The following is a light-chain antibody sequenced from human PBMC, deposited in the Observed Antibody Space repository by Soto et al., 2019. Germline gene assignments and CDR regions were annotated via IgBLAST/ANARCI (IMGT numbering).Light chain of an antibody. CDR3: QQYGSSPPWT. Sequence: EIVMTQSPATLSVSPGERATLSCRASHSVSSDLAWYQQKPGQAPRLLIYGASTRAIGIPARFSGSGSGTEFTLTISRLEPEDFAVYYCQQYGSSPPWTFGQGTKV. CDR1: HSVSSD. V-gene: IGKV3-15*01. CDR2: GAS. J-gene: IGKJ1*01.